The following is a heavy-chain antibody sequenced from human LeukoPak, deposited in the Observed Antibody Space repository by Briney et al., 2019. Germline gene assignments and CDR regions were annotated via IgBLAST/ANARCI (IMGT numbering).Heavy chain of an antibody. CDR1: GFTFSSYW. CDR2: INSDGSST. CDR3: AKVGVGWVAFEY. Sequence: PGGSLRLSCAASGFTFSSYWMHWVRQAPGKGLVWVSRINSDGSSTSYADSVKGRFTISRDNSKNTLYLQMNSLRAEDTAVYYCAKVGVGWVAFEYWGQGTLVTVSS. J-gene: IGHJ4*02. V-gene: IGHV3-74*01. D-gene: IGHD3-16*01.